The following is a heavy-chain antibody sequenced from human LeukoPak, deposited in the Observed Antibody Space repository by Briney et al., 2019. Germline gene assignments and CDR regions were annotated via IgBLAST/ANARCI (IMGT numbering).Heavy chain of an antibody. D-gene: IGHD6-13*01. J-gene: IGHJ3*02. CDR2: ISSSSSYI. Sequence: PGGSLRLSCAASGFTFSSYSMNWVRQAPGKGLEWVSSISSSSSYIYYADSVKGRFTISRDNAKNSLYLQMNSLRAEDTAVYYCAREVGAGIAAAGSAFDIWGQGTMVTVSS. CDR3: AREVGAGIAAAGSAFDI. V-gene: IGHV3-21*01. CDR1: GFTFSSYS.